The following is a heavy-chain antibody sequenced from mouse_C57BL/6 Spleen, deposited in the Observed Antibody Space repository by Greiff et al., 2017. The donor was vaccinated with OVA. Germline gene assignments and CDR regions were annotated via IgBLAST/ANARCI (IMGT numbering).Heavy chain of an antibody. D-gene: IGHD2-2*01. CDR2: ISGGGGNT. V-gene: IGHV5-9*01. CDR1: GFTFSSYT. Sequence: DVHLVESGGGLVKPGGSLKLSCAASGFTFSSYTMSWVRQTPEKRLEWVATISGGGGNTYYPDSVKGRFTISRDNAKNTLYLQMSSLRSEDTALYYCARRRGGYDVNYFDYWGQGTTLTVSS. CDR3: ARRRGGYDVNYFDY. J-gene: IGHJ2*01.